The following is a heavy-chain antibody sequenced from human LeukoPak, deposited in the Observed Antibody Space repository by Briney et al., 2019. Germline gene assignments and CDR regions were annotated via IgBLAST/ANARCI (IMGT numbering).Heavy chain of an antibody. Sequence: PSETLSLTCSVYGVSLSDYYWSWIRQPPGKGLAWIGEINHNGGTKYNPSLKGRVTISVDTSENQFSLNLRSVTAADTAVYYCARIRCGRSSAICYNHWGQGTLVTVSS. D-gene: IGHD2-2*02. CDR3: ARIRCGRSSAICYNH. CDR1: GVSLSDYY. CDR2: INHNGGT. V-gene: IGHV4-34*01. J-gene: IGHJ5*02.